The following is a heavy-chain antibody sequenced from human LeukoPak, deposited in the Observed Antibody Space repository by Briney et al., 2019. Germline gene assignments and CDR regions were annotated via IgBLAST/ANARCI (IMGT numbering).Heavy chain of an antibody. CDR2: MNPNSGNT. V-gene: IGHV1-8*01. D-gene: IGHD5-18*01. Sequence: ASVKVSCKASGYTFTNYDINWVRQATGQGLEWMGWMNPNSGNTGYAQKFQGRVTMTRNTSISTAYMELSSLRSEDTAVYYCASLIRGYSYYGMDVWGQGTTVTVSS. J-gene: IGHJ6*02. CDR1: GYTFTNYD. CDR3: ASLIRGYSYYGMDV.